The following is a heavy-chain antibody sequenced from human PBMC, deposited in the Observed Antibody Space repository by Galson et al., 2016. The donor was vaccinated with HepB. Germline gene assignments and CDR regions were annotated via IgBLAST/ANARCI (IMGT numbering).Heavy chain of an antibody. CDR3: VRGNSVVTTTAYNWFDP. CDR1: GFAFSSHW. D-gene: IGHD4-23*01. Sequence: SLRLSCAASGFAFSSHWTHWVRQDLGKGLVWVSRINSDGTISNYADSVKGRFTISRDNAKNTLYLQMNSLRAEDTAVYFCVRGNSVVTTTAYNWFDPWGRGTLVTVSS. V-gene: IGHV3-74*01. CDR2: INSDGTIS. J-gene: IGHJ5*02.